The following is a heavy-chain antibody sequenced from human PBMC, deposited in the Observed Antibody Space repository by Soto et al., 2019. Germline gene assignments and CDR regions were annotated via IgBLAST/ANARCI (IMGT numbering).Heavy chain of an antibody. Sequence: EVQLVESGGGLVQPGGSLKLSCAASGFTFSGSAMHWVRQAPGKGLEWVGRIRSKANSYATAYAASVKGRFTISRDDSKNTAYLQMNSLKTEDTAVYYGTRHLWSIDSSGWTEYWGQGTLVTVSS. CDR1: GFTFSGSA. V-gene: IGHV3-73*02. CDR2: IRSKANSYAT. J-gene: IGHJ4*02. CDR3: TRHLWSIDSSGWTEY. D-gene: IGHD6-19*01.